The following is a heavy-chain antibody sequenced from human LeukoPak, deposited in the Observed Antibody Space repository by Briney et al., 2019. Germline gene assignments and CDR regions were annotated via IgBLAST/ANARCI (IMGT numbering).Heavy chain of an antibody. Sequence: PGGSLRLSCAASGLTFDDYAMHWVRQAPGKGLEWVSGISWNSGSIGYADSVKGRFTISRDNAKNSLYLQMNSLRAEDTALYYCAKELYSTFDYWGQGTLVTVSS. CDR1: GLTFDDYA. CDR2: ISWNSGSI. D-gene: IGHD3-16*02. CDR3: AKELYSTFDY. J-gene: IGHJ4*02. V-gene: IGHV3-9*01.